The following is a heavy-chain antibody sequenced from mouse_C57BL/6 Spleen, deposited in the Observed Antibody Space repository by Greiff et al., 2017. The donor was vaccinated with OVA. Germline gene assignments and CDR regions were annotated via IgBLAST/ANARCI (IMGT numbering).Heavy chain of an antibody. CDR1: GYAFSSYW. V-gene: IGHV1-80*01. CDR3: ARSGITTVLATPFDY. CDR2: IYPGDGDT. Sequence: VQLQQSGAELVKPGASVKISCKASGYAFSSYWMNWVKQRPGKGLEWIGQIYPGDGDTNYNGKFKGKATLTADKSSSTAYMQLSSLTSEDSAVYFCARSGITTVLATPFDYWGQGTTLTVSS. D-gene: IGHD1-1*01. J-gene: IGHJ2*01.